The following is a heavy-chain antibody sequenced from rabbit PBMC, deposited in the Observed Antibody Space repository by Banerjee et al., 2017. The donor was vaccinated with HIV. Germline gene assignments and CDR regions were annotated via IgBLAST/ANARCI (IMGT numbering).Heavy chain of an antibody. V-gene: IGHV1S45*01. CDR1: GIDFSSYY. J-gene: IGHJ4*01. Sequence: QQQLEESGGGLVQPEGSLTLTCKASGIDFSSYYMCWVRQAPGKGPEWIGCIYNGDGSTWYASWTKGRFTISKTSSTTVTLQLNSLTAADTATYFCARDMDCGALNLWGQGTLVTVS. D-gene: IGHD1-1*01. CDR3: ARDMDCGALNL. CDR2: IYNGDGST.